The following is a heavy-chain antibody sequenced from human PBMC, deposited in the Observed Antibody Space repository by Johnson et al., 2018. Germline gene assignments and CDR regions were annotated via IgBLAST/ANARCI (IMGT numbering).Heavy chain of an antibody. D-gene: IGHD3-22*01. CDR3: ARDYYDSSGFSLRGYAFDI. Sequence: QVQLVQSGGGVVQPGRSLRLSCAASGFTFSSYGMHWVRQAPGKGLEWVAVISYDGSNKYYADSVKGRFTISRDNSKNTLSLQMNSLRAEDTAVYSCARDYYDSSGFSLRGYAFDIWGQGTMVTVSS. CDR1: GFTFSSYG. J-gene: IGHJ3*02. V-gene: IGHV3-30*03. CDR2: ISYDGSNK.